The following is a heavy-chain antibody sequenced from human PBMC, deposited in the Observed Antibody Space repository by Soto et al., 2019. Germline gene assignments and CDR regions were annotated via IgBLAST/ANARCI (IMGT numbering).Heavy chain of an antibody. D-gene: IGHD6-19*01. CDR3: ARFQWLDLNWFDP. Sequence: PGGSLRLSCAASGFTFSDYYMSWIRQAPGKGLEWVSYISSSGSTIYYADSVKGRFTISRDNAKNSLYLQMNSLRAEDTAVYYCARFQWLDLNWFDPWGQGTLVTVSS. V-gene: IGHV3-11*01. J-gene: IGHJ5*02. CDR2: ISSSGSTI. CDR1: GFTFSDYY.